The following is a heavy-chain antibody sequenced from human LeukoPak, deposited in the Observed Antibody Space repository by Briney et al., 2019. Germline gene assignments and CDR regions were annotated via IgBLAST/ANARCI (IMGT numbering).Heavy chain of an antibody. CDR2: IDGDDDK. J-gene: IGHJ4*02. CDR1: GFSLSTSGMC. D-gene: IGHD3-10*01. V-gene: IGHV2-70*11. Sequence: SGPALVKPTQTLTLTCTFSGFSLSTSGMCVSWIRQPPGKALEWLSRIDGDDDKYYSTSLKTRLTISKDTSKNQVVPTMPNMDPVDTATYYCARTSYGSGNPFDYWGQGTLVTVSS. CDR3: ARTSYGSGNPFDY.